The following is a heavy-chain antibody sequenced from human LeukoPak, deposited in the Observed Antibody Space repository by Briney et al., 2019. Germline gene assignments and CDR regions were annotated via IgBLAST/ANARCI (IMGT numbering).Heavy chain of an antibody. CDR3: ARGRTGYCSGGSCEPFDY. CDR2: ISSSSSTI. V-gene: IGHV3-48*01. D-gene: IGHD2-15*01. Sequence: GGSLRLSCAASGFTFDDYAMNWVRQAPGKGLEWVSYISSSSSTIYYADSVKGRFTISRDNAKNSLYLQMNSLRAEDTAVYYCARGRTGYCSGGSCEPFDYWGQGTLVTVSS. J-gene: IGHJ4*02. CDR1: GFTFDDYA.